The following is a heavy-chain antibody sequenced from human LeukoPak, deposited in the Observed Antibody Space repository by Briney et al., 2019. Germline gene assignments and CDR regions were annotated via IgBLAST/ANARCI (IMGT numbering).Heavy chain of an antibody. CDR2: INPNSGGT. J-gene: IGHJ5*02. CDR3: ARGATVGASPYNWFEP. Sequence: ASVTVTCKASGYTFTGYYMHWVRQAPGQGLEWMGWINPNSGGTNYAQKFQGRVTMTRDTSISTAYMELSRLRSDDTAVYYCARGATVGASPYNWFEPWGQGTLVTVSS. D-gene: IGHD1-26*01. CDR1: GYTFTGYY. V-gene: IGHV1-2*02.